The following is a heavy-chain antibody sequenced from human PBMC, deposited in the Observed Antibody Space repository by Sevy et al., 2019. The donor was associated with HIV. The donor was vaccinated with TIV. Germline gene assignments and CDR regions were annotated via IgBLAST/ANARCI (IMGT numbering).Heavy chain of an antibody. Sequence: SETLSLTCTVSDGSISSSTNYWGWIRQPPGKGLEWIGSIYYSGSTYYNPSLKSRVTISVDTSKNQFSLKLSSVPAADTAVYYCARLLHWSSYCFDSWGQGTLVTVSS. CDR1: DGSISSSTNY. V-gene: IGHV4-39*01. D-gene: IGHD2-8*02. CDR2: IYYSGST. J-gene: IGHJ4*02. CDR3: ARLLHWSSYCFDS.